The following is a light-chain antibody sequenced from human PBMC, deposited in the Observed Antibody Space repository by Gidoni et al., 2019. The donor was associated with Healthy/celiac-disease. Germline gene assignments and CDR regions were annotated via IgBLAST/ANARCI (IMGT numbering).Light chain of an antibody. CDR2: AAS. V-gene: IGKV1-6*01. CDR1: QGIRND. Sequence: AIQMNQSPSSLSASVGDRVTITCRASQGIRNDLGWYQQKPGQAPKLLIYAASSLQSGVPSRFSGSGSGTDFTLTINSLQPEDFATYYCLQDYNYPLTFGGGTKVEIK. CDR3: LQDYNYPLT. J-gene: IGKJ4*01.